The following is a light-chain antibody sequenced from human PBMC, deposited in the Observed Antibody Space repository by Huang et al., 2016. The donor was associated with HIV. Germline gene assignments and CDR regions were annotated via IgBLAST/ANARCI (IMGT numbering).Light chain of an antibody. CDR3: QQSFSVPRT. V-gene: IGKV1-39*01. CDR1: QNITKS. J-gene: IGKJ1*01. Sequence: DIQMTQSPSSLSASVGDRVTFTCRASQNITKSLNWYQQKSGKAPKLLIYTTSTLDSGVSSRVSGSGSGSHFTLNIRSLQPEDVATYFCQQSFSVPRTFGRGTKVEI. CDR2: TTS.